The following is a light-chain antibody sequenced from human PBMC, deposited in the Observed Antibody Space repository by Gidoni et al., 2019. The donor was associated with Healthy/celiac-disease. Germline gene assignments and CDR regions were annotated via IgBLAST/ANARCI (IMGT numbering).Light chain of an antibody. CDR1: SSNIGAGSD. V-gene: IGLV1-40*01. Sequence: QSVLTQPPSVSGAPGPRVTISCTGSSSNIGAGSDVHWYQQLPGPAPKLPIYGNSNRPSGVPDRFSGSKSGTSASLAITGLQAEDEADYYCQSYDSSLSGVVFGGGTKLTVL. J-gene: IGLJ2*01. CDR2: GNS. CDR3: QSYDSSLSGVV.